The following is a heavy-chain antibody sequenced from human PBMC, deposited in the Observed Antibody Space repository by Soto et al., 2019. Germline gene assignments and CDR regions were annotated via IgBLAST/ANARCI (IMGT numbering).Heavy chain of an antibody. CDR1: GFTFSSYS. Sequence: GGSLRLSCAASGFTFSSYSMNWVRQAPGKGLEWVSSISSSSSYIYYADSVKGRFTISRDNAKNSLYLQMNSLRAEDTAVYYCARDRGIGGGKFVAFDIWGQGTMVTVSS. J-gene: IGHJ3*02. CDR3: ARDRGIGGGKFVAFDI. V-gene: IGHV3-21*01. D-gene: IGHD2-15*01. CDR2: ISSSSSYI.